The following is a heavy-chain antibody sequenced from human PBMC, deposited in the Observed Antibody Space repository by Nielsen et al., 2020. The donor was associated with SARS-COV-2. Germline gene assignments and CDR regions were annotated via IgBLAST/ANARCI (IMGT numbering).Heavy chain of an antibody. D-gene: IGHD3-22*01. CDR3: AREWEDYDSSGFDY. CDR1: GFTFRNYG. Sequence: GESLKISCAAAGFTFRNYGMHWVRQTPGKGLEWVAIISFDGTTKYNEDSVKGRFTISRDNSKNTLYLQMKSLRAEDTAVYYCAREWEDYDSSGFDYWGQGTLVTVSS. CDR2: ISFDGTTK. V-gene: IGHV3-30*03. J-gene: IGHJ4*02.